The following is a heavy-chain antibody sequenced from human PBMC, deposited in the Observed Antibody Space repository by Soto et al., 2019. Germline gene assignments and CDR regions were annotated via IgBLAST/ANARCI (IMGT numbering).Heavy chain of an antibody. Sequence: GASVKVSCTASGYTFNSYGISWVRQAPGQGLEWMGWISAYNGNTNYAQKLQGRVTMTTDTSTSTAYMELRSLRSDDTAVYYCARVKTHYYYYGMDVWGQGTTVTVSS. V-gene: IGHV1-18*01. CDR1: GYTFNSYG. CDR2: ISAYNGNT. J-gene: IGHJ6*02. CDR3: ARVKTHYYYYGMDV.